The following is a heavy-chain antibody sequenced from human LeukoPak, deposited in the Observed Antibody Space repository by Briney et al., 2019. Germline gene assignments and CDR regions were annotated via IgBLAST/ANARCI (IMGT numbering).Heavy chain of an antibody. Sequence: GGSLRLSCAASGFTFSSYSMNWVRQAPGKGLEWVSSINSSSSYIYYADSVKGRFTISRDNAKNSLYLQMNSLRAEDTAVYYCARGYYYDSGDDAFDIWGQGTMVTVSS. CDR1: GFTFSSYS. V-gene: IGHV3-21*01. CDR3: ARGYYYDSGDDAFDI. J-gene: IGHJ3*02. CDR2: INSSSSYI. D-gene: IGHD3-22*01.